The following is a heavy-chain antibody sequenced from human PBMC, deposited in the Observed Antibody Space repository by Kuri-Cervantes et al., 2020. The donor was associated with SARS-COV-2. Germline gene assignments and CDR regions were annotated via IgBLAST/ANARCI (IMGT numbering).Heavy chain of an antibody. CDR3: AKTEQMGGAFDI. Sequence: GESLKISCAASGFTFSSYAMSWVRQAPGKGLEWVSAISGSGGSTYYADSVKGRFTISRDNSKKTLYLQMNSLRAEDTAVYYCAKTEQMGGAFDIWGQGTMVTVSS. CDR1: GFTFSSYA. J-gene: IGHJ3*02. D-gene: IGHD6-13*01. V-gene: IGHV3-23*01. CDR2: ISGSGGST.